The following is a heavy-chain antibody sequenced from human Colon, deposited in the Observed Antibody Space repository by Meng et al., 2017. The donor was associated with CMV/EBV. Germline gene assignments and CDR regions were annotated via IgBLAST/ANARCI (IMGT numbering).Heavy chain of an antibody. J-gene: IGHJ3*01. D-gene: IGHD2-2*01. CDR2: TSFDGSNR. CDR3: VRRGQGGEYCSSTSCSTEAFDV. V-gene: IGHV3-30*07. Sequence: GGSLRLSCTASGFTFNSYAMHWVRQAPGKGPEYVALTSFDGSNRFNAPSVKGRFTISRDNSRNTLYLQMNSLRAEDTAVYYCVRRGQGGEYCSSTSCSTEAFDVWGQGTMVTVSS. CDR1: GFTFNSYA.